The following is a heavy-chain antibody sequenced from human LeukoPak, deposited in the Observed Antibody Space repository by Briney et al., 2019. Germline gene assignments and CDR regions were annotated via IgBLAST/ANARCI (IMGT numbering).Heavy chain of an antibody. D-gene: IGHD6-19*01. Sequence: PSETLSLTCTVSGGSISSGANYWSWIRQHPGKGLEYTGYIYHIGSTYYNPSLKSRVTISVDTSKNQFSLKLTSVTAADTAVYYCARPTGYSSGWFYYGMDVWGQGTTVTVSS. CDR3: ARPTGYSSGWFYYGMDV. CDR1: GGSISSGANY. CDR2: IYHIGST. J-gene: IGHJ6*02. V-gene: IGHV4-31*03.